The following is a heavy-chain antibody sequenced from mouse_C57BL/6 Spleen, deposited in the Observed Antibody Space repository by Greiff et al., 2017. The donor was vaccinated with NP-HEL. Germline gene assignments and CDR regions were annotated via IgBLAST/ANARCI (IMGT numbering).Heavy chain of an antibody. J-gene: IGHJ4*01. CDR3: ARYGDYGNYPFAMDY. CDR1: GYAFSSYW. D-gene: IGHD2-1*01. CDR2: IYPGDGDT. Sequence: QVQLQQSGAELVKPGASVKISCKASGYAFSSYWMNWVKQRPGKGLEWIGQIYPGDGDTNYNGKFKGKATLTADRSSSTAYMQLSSLTSEDSAVYFCARYGDYGNYPFAMDYWGQGTSVTVSS. V-gene: IGHV1-80*01.